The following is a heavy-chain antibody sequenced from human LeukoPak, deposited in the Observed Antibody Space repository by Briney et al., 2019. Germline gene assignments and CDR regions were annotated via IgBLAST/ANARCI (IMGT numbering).Heavy chain of an antibody. Sequence: SETLSLTCAVYGGSFSGYYWSWIRQPPGKGLEWIGEINHSGSTNYNPSLKSRVTISVDTSKNQFSLKLSSVTAADTAVNYCARSRSWSYDSSGCYYFDYWGQGTLVTVSS. CDR2: INHSGST. CDR3: ARSRSWSYDSSGCYYFDY. D-gene: IGHD3-22*01. CDR1: GGSFSGYY. J-gene: IGHJ4*02. V-gene: IGHV4-34*01.